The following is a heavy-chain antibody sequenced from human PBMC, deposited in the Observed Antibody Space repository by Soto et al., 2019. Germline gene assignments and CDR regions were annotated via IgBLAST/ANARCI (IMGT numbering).Heavy chain of an antibody. CDR3: VRVRRQDATCYNSYCMDV. CDR1: GYSLSEFS. V-gene: IGHV1-24*01. Sequence: AASVKVSCKVTGYSLSEFSMHWVRQAPGKGLEWMGGFDPEDSKMTPAQKFQGRLTLTEDTSAETAYMELRSLRSEDTAVYYCVRVRRQDATCYNSYCMDVWGQGTPVTVSS. CDR2: FDPEDSKM. J-gene: IGHJ6*02. D-gene: IGHD2-2*01.